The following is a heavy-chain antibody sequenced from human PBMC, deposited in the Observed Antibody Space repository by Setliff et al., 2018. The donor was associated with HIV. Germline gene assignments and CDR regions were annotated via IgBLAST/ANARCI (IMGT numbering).Heavy chain of an antibody. J-gene: IGHJ6*03. V-gene: IGHV4-59*01. Sequence: LSLTCTVSGDPISTYYWSWVRKPPGKGLEWIGYVYFSGSTSYSPSLRGRVTMSVDPSKNQFSLKLNSVTAADTAIYYCARGNYDTSDYYTNFYYYYMDVWGKGTAVTVSS. CDR1: GDPISTYY. CDR2: VYFSGST. CDR3: ARGNYDTSDYYTNFYYYYMDV. D-gene: IGHD3-22*01.